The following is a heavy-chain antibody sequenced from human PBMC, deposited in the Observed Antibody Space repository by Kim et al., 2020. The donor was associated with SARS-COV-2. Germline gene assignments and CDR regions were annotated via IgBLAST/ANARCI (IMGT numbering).Heavy chain of an antibody. CDR3: ARGRGSGSYWFDP. J-gene: IGHJ5*02. Sequence: SETLSLTCAVYGGSFSGYYWSWIRQPPGKGLEWIGEINHSGSTNYNPSLKSRVTISVDTSKNQFSLKLSSVTAADTAVYYCARGRGSGSYWFDPWGQGTLVTVSS. CDR2: INHSGST. CDR1: GGSFSGYY. V-gene: IGHV4-34*01. D-gene: IGHD1-26*01.